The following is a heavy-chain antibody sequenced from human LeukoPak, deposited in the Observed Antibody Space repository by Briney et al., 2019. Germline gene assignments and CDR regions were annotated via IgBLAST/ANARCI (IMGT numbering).Heavy chain of an antibody. V-gene: IGHV3-23*01. CDR2: IRSSGHNT. CDR1: GFTFSNYA. D-gene: IGHD2-21*02. Sequence: GGSLRLSCAASGFTFSNYAMSWLRQAPGKGLEWVSGIRSSGHNTYYEDSVKGRFTISRDNSKNMLYLQMNSLRAEDTAVYYCAKYVCGGDCYDYFDCWGQGTLVTVSS. J-gene: IGHJ4*02. CDR3: AKYVCGGDCYDYFDC.